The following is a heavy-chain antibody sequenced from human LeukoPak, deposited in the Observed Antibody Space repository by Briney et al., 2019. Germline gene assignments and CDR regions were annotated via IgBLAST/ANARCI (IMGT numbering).Heavy chain of an antibody. Sequence: QPGGSLRLSCAASGFTFSSYAMHWVRQAPGKGLEWVAVISYDGSNKYYADSVKGRFTISRDNSKNTLYLQMNSLRAEDTAVYCCAREGYEYYYDSSGYFTEGTGDAFDIWGQGTMVTVSS. J-gene: IGHJ3*02. CDR2: ISYDGSNK. CDR3: AREGYEYYYDSSGYFTEGTGDAFDI. D-gene: IGHD3-22*01. CDR1: GFTFSSYA. V-gene: IGHV3-30-3*01.